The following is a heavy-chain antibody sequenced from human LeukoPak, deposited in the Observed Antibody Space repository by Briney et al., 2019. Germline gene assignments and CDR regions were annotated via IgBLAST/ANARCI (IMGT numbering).Heavy chain of an antibody. CDR2: ISSSSSYI. V-gene: IGHV3-21*01. CDR3: ARPRIVGATTPFDY. J-gene: IGHJ4*02. D-gene: IGHD1-26*01. CDR1: GFTFSSYS. Sequence: GGSLRLSCAASGFTFSSYSMNWVRQAPGKGLEWVSSISSSSSYIYYADSGKGRFTISRDNAKNSLYLQMNSLRAEDTAVYYCARPRIVGATTPFDYWGQGTLVTVSS.